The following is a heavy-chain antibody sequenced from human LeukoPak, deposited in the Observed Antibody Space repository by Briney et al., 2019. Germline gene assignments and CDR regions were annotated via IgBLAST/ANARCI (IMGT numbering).Heavy chain of an antibody. V-gene: IGHV4-39*01. CDR2: IYYSGST. CDR3: ARHVKTSYYQDY. D-gene: IGHD3-10*01. CDR1: GGSISSSSYY. J-gene: IGHJ4*02. Sequence: SSETLSLTCTVSGGSISSSSYYWGWIRQPPGKGLEWIGSIYYSGSTYYNPSLKSRVTISVDTSKNQFSLKLSSVTAADTAVYYCARHVKTSYYQDYWGQGTLVTVSS.